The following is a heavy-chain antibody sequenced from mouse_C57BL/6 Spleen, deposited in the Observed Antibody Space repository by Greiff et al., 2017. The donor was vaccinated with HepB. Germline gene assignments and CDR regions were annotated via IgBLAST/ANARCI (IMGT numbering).Heavy chain of an antibody. Sequence: EVKLVESGAELVKPGASVKLSCTASGFNIKDYYMHWVKQRTEQGLEWIGRIDPEDGETKYAPKFQGKATITADTSSNTAYLQLSSLTSEDTAVYYCARELRNRAWFAYWGQGTLVTVSA. CDR3: ARELRNRAWFAY. J-gene: IGHJ3*01. V-gene: IGHV14-2*01. CDR2: IDPEDGET. CDR1: GFNIKDYY. D-gene: IGHD1-1*01.